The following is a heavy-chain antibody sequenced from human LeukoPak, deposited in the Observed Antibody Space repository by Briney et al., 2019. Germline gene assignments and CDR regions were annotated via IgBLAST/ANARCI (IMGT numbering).Heavy chain of an antibody. D-gene: IGHD3-16*02. CDR2: IIPIFGTA. CDR1: GGTFSSYA. J-gene: IGHJ5*02. V-gene: IGHV1-69*06. CDR3: ARGNLDLYDYAWGSYPDWFDP. Sequence: SVKVSCKASGGTFSSYAISWVRQAPGQGLEWMGGIIPIFGTANYAQKFQGRVTITADKSTSTAYMELSSLRSEDTAVYYCARGNLDLYDYAWGSYPDWFDPWGQGTLVTVSS.